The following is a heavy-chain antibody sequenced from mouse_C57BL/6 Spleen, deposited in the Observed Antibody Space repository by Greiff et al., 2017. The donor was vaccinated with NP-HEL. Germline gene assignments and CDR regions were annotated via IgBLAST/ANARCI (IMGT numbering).Heavy chain of an antibody. D-gene: IGHD2-12*01. CDR3: ARSYYSFYYFDY. CDR2: INPSNGGT. Sequence: QVHVKQSGTELVKPGASVKLSCKASGYTFTSYWMHWVKQRPGQGLEWIGNINPSNGGTNYNEKFKSKATLTVDKSSSTAYMQLSSLTSEDSAVYYCARSYYSFYYFDYWGQGTTLTVSS. CDR1: GYTFTSYW. V-gene: IGHV1-53*01. J-gene: IGHJ2*01.